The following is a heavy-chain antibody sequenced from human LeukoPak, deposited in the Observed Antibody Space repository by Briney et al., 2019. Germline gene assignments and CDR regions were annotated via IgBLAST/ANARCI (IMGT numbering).Heavy chain of an antibody. CDR1: GGSISSYY. V-gene: IGHV4-4*07. CDR3: ARDMVGYCSGGDCQENNWFDP. CDR2: IYISGRT. J-gene: IGHJ5*02. D-gene: IGHD2-15*01. Sequence: SETLSLTCTVSGGSISSYYWSWIRQPTGKGLEWIGRIYISGRTNYNPSLKSRVTMSVDTSKNQFSLKLSSVTAADTAVYYCARDMVGYCSGGDCQENNWFDPWGQGTLVTVSS.